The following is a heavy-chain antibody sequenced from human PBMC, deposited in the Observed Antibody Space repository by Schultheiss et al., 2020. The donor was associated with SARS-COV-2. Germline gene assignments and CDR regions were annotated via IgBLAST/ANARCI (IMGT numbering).Heavy chain of an antibody. CDR1: GFTFGDYA. CDR3: TRCLAWYGVDY. V-gene: IGHV3-49*04. D-gene: IGHD6-13*01. J-gene: IGHJ4*02. Sequence: GGSLRLSCTASGFTFGDYAMSWVRQAPGKGLEWVGFIRSKAYGGTTEYAASVKGRFTISRDDSKSIAYLQMNSLKTEDTAVYYCTRCLAWYGVDYWGQGTLVTVSS. CDR2: IRSKAYGGTT.